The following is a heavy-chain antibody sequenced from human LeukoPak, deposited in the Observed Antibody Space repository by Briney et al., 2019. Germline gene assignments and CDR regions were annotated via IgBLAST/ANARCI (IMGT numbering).Heavy chain of an antibody. V-gene: IGHV4-61*02. CDR3: ARVDGSCSGGSCPSGNWFDP. D-gene: IGHD2-15*01. CDR1: GASVSGSNYY. CDR2: IYTSGST. J-gene: IGHJ5*02. Sequence: SETLSLTCAVSGASVSGSNYYWSWIRQPAGKGLEWIGRIYTSGSTNYNPSLKSRVTISYTSKNQFSLKLNSVTAADTAVYYCARVDGSCSGGSCPSGNWFDPWGQGTLVTVSS.